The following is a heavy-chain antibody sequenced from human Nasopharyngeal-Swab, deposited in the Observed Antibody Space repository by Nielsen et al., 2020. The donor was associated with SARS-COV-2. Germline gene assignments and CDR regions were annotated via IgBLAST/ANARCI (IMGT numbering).Heavy chain of an antibody. CDR2: ISSSNYI. J-gene: IGHJ4*02. V-gene: IGHV3-21*01. CDR1: GFTFSSYS. CDR3: ARASRGTSTRTFDY. D-gene: IGHD1-1*01. Sequence: GESLKISCAASGFTFSSYSMNWVRQAPGKGLEWVSSISSSNYIYYADSVKGRFTISRDNAKNSLYLQMNSLRAEDTAVYYCARASRGTSTRTFDYWGQGTLVTVSS.